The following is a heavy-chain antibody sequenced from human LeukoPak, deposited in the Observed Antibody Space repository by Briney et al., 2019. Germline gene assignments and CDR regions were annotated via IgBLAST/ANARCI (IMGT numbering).Heavy chain of an antibody. V-gene: IGHV3-30*18. CDR1: GFTFSSYD. Sequence: PGGSLRLSCAASGFTFSSYDMDWVRQAPGKGLEWVAVVSYDGSNKYYANSVKGRFTISGDNSKNTLYLQMNSLRVEDTAVYYCAKDRWRNGWFDSWGQGTLVTVSS. CDR3: AKDRWRNGWFDS. J-gene: IGHJ5*01. D-gene: IGHD3-16*02. CDR2: VSYDGSNK.